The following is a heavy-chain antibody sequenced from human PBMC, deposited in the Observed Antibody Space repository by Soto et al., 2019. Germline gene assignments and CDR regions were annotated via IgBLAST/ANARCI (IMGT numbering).Heavy chain of an antibody. J-gene: IGHJ4*02. CDR3: VRLPSRHLVDY. D-gene: IGHD3-3*02. CDR2: MFYGVST. CDR1: GSSINSSGYY. Sequence: PSETLSLTCTVSGSSINSSGYYWGWIRQPPGKGLEWIGSMFYGVSTYYNPSLKSRVTVSVDTSKNQFSLNLRSVTAADTAVYYRVRLPSRHLVDYWGQGTLVTVSS. V-gene: IGHV4-39*01.